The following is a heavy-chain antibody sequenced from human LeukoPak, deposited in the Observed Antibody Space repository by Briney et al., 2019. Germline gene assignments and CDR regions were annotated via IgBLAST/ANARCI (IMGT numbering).Heavy chain of an antibody. CDR3: AREGWRDAFDI. CDR1: GYSISSGYY. J-gene: IGHJ3*02. CDR2: IYHSGST. Sequence: SETLSLTCTVSGYSISSGYYWGWIRQPPGKGLEWIGSIYHSGSTYYNPSLKSRVTISVDTSKNQFSLKLSSVTAADTAVYYCAREGWRDAFDIWGQGTMVTVSS. D-gene: IGHD2-15*01. V-gene: IGHV4-38-2*02.